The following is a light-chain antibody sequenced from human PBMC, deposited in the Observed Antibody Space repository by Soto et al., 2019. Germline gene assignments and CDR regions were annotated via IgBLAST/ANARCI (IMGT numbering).Light chain of an antibody. CDR3: QQYNNWPQT. CDR2: GAS. CDR1: QSVSSN. Sequence: EIVMTQSPATLSVSPGERATLSCRASQSVSSNLAWYQQKPGQAPRRLIYGASTRPTGIPARFSGSGSGTEFTRTISSLQSEDFAVYHCQQYNNWPQTFGQGTKLEIK. V-gene: IGKV3-15*01. J-gene: IGKJ2*01.